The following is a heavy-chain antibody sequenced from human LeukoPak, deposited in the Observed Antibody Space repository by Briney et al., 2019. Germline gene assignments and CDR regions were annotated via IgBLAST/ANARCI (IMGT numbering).Heavy chain of an antibody. J-gene: IGHJ4*02. CDR2: IYYSGST. D-gene: IGHD3-10*01. V-gene: IGHV4-59*01. CDR1: GGSISSYY. Sequence: SETLSLTCTVSGGSISSYYWSWIRQPPGKGLEYIGYIYYSGSTNHNPSLRSRVTMSVDTSKNQFSLKLNSVTAADTAVYYCARRYGSGPSSFDFWGQGTLVTVSS. CDR3: ARRYGSGPSSFDF.